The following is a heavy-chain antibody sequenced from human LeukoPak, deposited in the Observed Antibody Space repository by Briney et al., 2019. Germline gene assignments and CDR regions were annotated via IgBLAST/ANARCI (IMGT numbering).Heavy chain of an antibody. CDR1: GFTFNSYW. Sequence: GGSLRLSCAASGFTFNSYWMSWVRQAPGKGLEWVANINQDGSEKYYVDSVKGRFTISRDNAKNSLYLQMNSLRAEDTAVYYCARARTSASEPSVYYFDYWGQGTLVTVSS. V-gene: IGHV3-7*01. D-gene: IGHD1-14*01. J-gene: IGHJ4*02. CDR2: INQDGSEK. CDR3: ARARTSASEPSVYYFDY.